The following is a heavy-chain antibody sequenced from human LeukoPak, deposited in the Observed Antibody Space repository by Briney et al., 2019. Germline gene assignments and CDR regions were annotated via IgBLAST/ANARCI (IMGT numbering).Heavy chain of an antibody. CDR3: AKAGHYGSGSPTGDAFDI. CDR1: GFTFDDYT. D-gene: IGHD3-10*01. Sequence: GGSLRLSCAASGFTFDDYTTHWVRQAPGKGLEWVSGISWNSGSIGYADSVKGRFTISRDNAKNSLYLQMNSLRAEDTALYYCAKAGHYGSGSPTGDAFDIWGQGTMVTVSS. V-gene: IGHV3-9*01. CDR2: ISWNSGSI. J-gene: IGHJ3*02.